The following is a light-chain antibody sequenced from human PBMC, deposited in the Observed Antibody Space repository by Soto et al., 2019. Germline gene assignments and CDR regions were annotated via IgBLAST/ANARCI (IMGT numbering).Light chain of an antibody. CDR2: DVS. J-gene: IGKJ1*01. CDR3: QKYKDHVWT. CDR1: QTVERW. V-gene: IGKV1-5*01. Sequence: DIQMTQSPSTLPASVGDRVTISCRASQTVERWLAWYQQKPGKAPKLLISDVSTLERGVPSRFSGSGSATEFTLTISSLQYDDFATYYCQKYKDHVWTVGQGPKV.